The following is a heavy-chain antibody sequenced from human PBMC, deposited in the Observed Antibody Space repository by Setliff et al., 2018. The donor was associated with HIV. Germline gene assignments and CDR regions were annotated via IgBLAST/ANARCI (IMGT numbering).Heavy chain of an antibody. J-gene: IGHJ5*02. D-gene: IGHD3-16*01. Sequence: GESLKISCAASGFTLSNYGMHWVRQAPGKGLEWVSVIIGSGGSTYYADSVRGRFTISRDNSKNTLYLQMNSLRAEDTAVYYCANLWELGAWGQGTLVTVSS. CDR1: GFTLSNYG. CDR3: ANLWELGA. V-gene: IGHV3-23*01. CDR2: IIGSGGST.